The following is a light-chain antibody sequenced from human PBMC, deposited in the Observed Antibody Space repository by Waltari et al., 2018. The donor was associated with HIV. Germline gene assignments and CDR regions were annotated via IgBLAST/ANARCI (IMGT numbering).Light chain of an antibody. CDR2: SDN. J-gene: IGLJ1*01. CDR1: SANIGAGYD. Sequence: SVLTQSPSASGAPGQRVTISCTGPSANIGAGYDVHGFQHLPGTAPNLLVYSDNNRPSGVPDRFSASKSGTSASLAISGLQVDDEAAYYCQSYDSSLSAYVFGPGTKVTVL. V-gene: IGLV1-40*01. CDR3: QSYDSSLSAYV.